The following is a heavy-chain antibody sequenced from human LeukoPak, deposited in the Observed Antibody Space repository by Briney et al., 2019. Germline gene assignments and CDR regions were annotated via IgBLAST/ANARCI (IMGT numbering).Heavy chain of an antibody. D-gene: IGHD6-6*01. CDR1: GYTFASYY. CDR3: ARDRWSSSSSEGALDL. J-gene: IGHJ3*01. CDR2: INPSGGST. Sequence: ASVKVSCKASGYTFASYYIHWVRQAPGQGLEWMGIINPSGGSTSYAQKFQGRVTMTRDTSTSTVYMELSSLRSDDTAVYYCARDRWSSSSSEGALDLWGPGTMVTVSS. V-gene: IGHV1-46*01.